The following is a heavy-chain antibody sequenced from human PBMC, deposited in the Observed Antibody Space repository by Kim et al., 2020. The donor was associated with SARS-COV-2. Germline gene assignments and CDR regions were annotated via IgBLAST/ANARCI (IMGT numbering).Heavy chain of an antibody. D-gene: IGHD4-17*01. Sequence: GGSLRLYCAASGFTFSSYGMHWVRQAPGKGLEGVAVIWDDGSNKYYADSVKGRFTISRDNSKNTVYLQMNSLRAEDTAVYYCARVRTSGPRPGAFDIWGQGTMVTVSS. CDR1: GFTFSSYG. CDR3: ARVRTSGPRPGAFDI. V-gene: IGHV3-33*01. J-gene: IGHJ3*02. CDR2: IWDDGSNK.